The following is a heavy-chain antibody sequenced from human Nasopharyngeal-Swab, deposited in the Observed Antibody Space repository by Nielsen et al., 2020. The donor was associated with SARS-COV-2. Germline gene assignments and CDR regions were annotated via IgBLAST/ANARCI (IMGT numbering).Heavy chain of an antibody. Sequence: GESLPIACAASGFIFSSYWMHWVRQAPGKGVGWASRIKSDGSSTSYADSVKGRFTISRDNAKNTLFLQMNSLRAEDMAVYYCARESIAAAGPGMDVWGQGTTVTVSS. CDR2: IKSDGSST. J-gene: IGHJ6*02. CDR1: GFIFSSYW. D-gene: IGHD6-13*01. CDR3: ARESIAAAGPGMDV. V-gene: IGHV3-74*01.